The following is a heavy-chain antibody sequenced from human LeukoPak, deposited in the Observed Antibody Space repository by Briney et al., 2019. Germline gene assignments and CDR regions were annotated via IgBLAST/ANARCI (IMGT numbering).Heavy chain of an antibody. Sequence: SETLSLTCAVSGGSISSHYWSWIRQPAGKGLEWIGRIYTSGTTNYNPSLKSRVTMSVDTSKNQFSLNLNPVTAADTAVYYCARTSPRAATFDYWGQGTLVTVSS. J-gene: IGHJ4*02. V-gene: IGHV4-4*07. CDR2: IYTSGTT. CDR3: ARTSPRAATFDY. D-gene: IGHD2-15*01. CDR1: GGSISSHY.